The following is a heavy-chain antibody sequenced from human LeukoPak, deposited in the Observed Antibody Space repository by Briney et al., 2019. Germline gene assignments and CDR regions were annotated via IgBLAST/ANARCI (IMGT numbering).Heavy chain of an antibody. CDR3: AKDHSVTMVRGDINYYGMDV. CDR1: GFTFRGYG. D-gene: IGHD3-10*01. J-gene: IGHJ6*02. Sequence: GRSLRLSCAASGFTFRGYGMHWVRQAPGKGLEWVAVISYDGSNKYYGDFVKGRFTISRDNSKNTLYLQMNSLRTEDTAVYYCAKDHSVTMVRGDINYYGMDVWGQGTTVTVSS. V-gene: IGHV3-30*18. CDR2: ISYDGSNK.